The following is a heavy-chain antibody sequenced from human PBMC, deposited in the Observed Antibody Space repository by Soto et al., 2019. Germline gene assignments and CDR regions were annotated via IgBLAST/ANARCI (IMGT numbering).Heavy chain of an antibody. CDR2: ISASGRSL. Sequence: QVQLVESGGGLVKPGGSLRLSCAASGFNFSDDYLSWIRPAPGKGLEWVSYISASGRSLEYRDSVKGRFTISRDNAKNSLYLQMNSLRSEDTAVYYCASEGDYVAFDLWGRGTLVTVSS. CDR3: ASEGDYVAFDL. CDR1: GFNFSDDY. V-gene: IGHV3-11*04. D-gene: IGHD4-17*01. J-gene: IGHJ2*01.